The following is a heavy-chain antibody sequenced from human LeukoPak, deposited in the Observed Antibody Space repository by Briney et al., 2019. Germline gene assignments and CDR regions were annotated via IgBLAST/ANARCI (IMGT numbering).Heavy chain of an antibody. CDR2: FYYSGST. J-gene: IGHJ6*03. Sequence: PSETLSLTCTVSGGSISSYYWSWIRQPPGKGLEWIGYFYYSGSTNYNPSLKSRVTISVDTSKNQFSLRLSSVTAADTAVYYCARSAPYYDFWSGYYDALHYMDVWGKGTTVTVSS. D-gene: IGHD3-3*01. CDR3: ARSAPYYDFWSGYYDALHYMDV. V-gene: IGHV4-59*01. CDR1: GGSISSYY.